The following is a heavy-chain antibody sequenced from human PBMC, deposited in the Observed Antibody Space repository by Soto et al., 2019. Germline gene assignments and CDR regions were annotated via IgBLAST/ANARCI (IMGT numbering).Heavy chain of an antibody. J-gene: IGHJ3*02. CDR1: GFTFSSYA. D-gene: IGHD3-22*01. V-gene: IGHV3-23*01. CDR3: ARDSYYYDSSGYSAFDI. CDR2: ISGSGGST. Sequence: PGGSLRLSCAASGFTFSSYAMSWVRQAPGKGLEWVSAISGSGGSTYYADSVKGRFTISRDNSKNTLYLQMNSLRAEDTAVYYCARDSYYYDSSGYSAFDIWGQGTMVTVSS.